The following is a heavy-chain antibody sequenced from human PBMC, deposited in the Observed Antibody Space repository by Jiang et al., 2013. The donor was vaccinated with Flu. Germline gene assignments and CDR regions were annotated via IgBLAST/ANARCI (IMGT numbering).Heavy chain of an antibody. D-gene: IGHD3-10*01. Sequence: VSCKASGYTFTGYYMHWVRQAPGQGLEWMGRINPNSGGTNYAQKFQGRVTMTRDTSISTAYMELSRLRSDDTAVYYCASRARKYYYYYGMDVWGQGTTVTVSS. J-gene: IGHJ6*02. CDR1: GYTFTGYY. V-gene: IGHV1-2*06. CDR3: ASRARKYYYYYGMDV. CDR2: INPNSGGT.